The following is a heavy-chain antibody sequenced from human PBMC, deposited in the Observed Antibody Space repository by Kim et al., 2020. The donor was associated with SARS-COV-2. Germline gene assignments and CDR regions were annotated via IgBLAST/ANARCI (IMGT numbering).Heavy chain of an antibody. J-gene: IGHJ5*02. CDR3: ARDNYSHYYGSGNWFDP. CDR2: ISYSGST. V-gene: IGHV4-59*01. CDR1: GGSISSYY. D-gene: IGHD3-10*01. Sequence: SETLSLTCTVSGGSISSYYWSWIRQSPGKGLEWLGYISYSGSTNYNPSLKSRVTISVDTSKNQFSLKLGSVTAADTAIYYCARDNYSHYYGSGNWFDPWG.